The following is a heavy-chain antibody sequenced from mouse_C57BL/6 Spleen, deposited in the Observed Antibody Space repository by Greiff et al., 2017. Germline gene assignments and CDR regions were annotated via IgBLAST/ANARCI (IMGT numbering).Heavy chain of an antibody. CDR3: ARDDYDAQFAY. V-gene: IGHV1-72*01. CDR1: GYTFTSYG. Sequence: VQLQQPGAELAKPGASVKLSCKASGYTFTSYGMHWVKQRPGRGLEWIGRIDPSSGGTKYNEKFKSKATLTVDKPSSTAYMQLSSLTSEDSAVYYCARDDYDAQFAYWGQGTLVTVSA. D-gene: IGHD2-4*01. J-gene: IGHJ3*01. CDR2: IDPSSGGT.